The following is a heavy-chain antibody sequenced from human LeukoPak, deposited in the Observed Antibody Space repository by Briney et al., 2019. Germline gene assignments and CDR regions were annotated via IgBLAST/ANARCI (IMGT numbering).Heavy chain of an antibody. CDR3: ARDRPSSWRENWFDP. CDR2: IYYSGST. Sequence: PSQTLSLTCTVSGGSISSGGYYWSWIRQHPGKGLEWIGYIYYSGSTYYNPSLKSRVTISVDTSKNQFSLKLSSVTAADTAVYYCARDRPSSWRENWFDPWGQGTLVTVSS. V-gene: IGHV4-31*03. D-gene: IGHD2-2*01. CDR1: GGSISSGGYY. J-gene: IGHJ5*02.